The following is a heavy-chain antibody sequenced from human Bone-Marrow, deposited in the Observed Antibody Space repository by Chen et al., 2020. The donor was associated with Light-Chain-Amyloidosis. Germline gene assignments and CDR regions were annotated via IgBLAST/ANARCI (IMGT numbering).Heavy chain of an antibody. Sequence: EVHLVESGGGLVQPGGSLRLSCAGSGFSFSDYSMNWVRQAPGKGLEWISYIGSNPNIIFYADSVKGRFTIYRDNAKNSLYLQMHSLRAEDTAVYYCARDSGEAAADDSWGQGTLVTVSS. J-gene: IGHJ4*02. CDR1: GFSFSDYS. V-gene: IGHV3-48*01. CDR3: ARDSGEAAADDS. D-gene: IGHD6-25*01. CDR2: IGSNPNII.